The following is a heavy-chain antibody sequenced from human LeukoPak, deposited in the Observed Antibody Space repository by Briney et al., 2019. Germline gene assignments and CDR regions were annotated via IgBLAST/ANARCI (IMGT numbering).Heavy chain of an antibody. CDR3: ARGRYSSSWYRY. V-gene: IGHV4-59*01. CDR1: GGSISSYY. D-gene: IGHD6-13*01. J-gene: IGHJ4*02. CDR2: IYYSGST. Sequence: SETPSPTCTVSGGSISSYYWSWIRQPPGKGLEWIGYIYYSGSTNYNPSLKSRVTISVDTSKNQFSLKLSSVTAADTAVYYCARGRYSSSWYRYWGQGTLVTVSS.